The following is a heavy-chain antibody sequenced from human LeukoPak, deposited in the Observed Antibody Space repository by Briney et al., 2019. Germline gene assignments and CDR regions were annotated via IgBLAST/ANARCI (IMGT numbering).Heavy chain of an antibody. V-gene: IGHV3-7*01. CDR2: IRQDGSEK. CDR1: GFIFSDYW. J-gene: IGHJ4*01. D-gene: IGHD6-13*01. Sequence: PGGSLRLSCAASGFIFSDYWVNWVRQAPGKGLEWVASIRQDGSEKTYVDSVKGRFTISRDNTKSSLYLQMSSLTAEDTAVYYCARDGTAAGLYFDLWGQGTLVTVSS. CDR3: ARDGTAAGLYFDL.